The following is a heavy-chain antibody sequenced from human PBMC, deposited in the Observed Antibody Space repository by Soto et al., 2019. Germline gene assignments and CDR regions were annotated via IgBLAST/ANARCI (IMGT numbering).Heavy chain of an antibody. CDR3: ARTSRLKTGPLDY. CDR1: GGSISSSSYY. D-gene: IGHD3-9*01. CDR2: IYYTGSI. J-gene: IGHJ4*02. V-gene: IGHV4-39*07. Sequence: SETLSLTCTVSGGSISSSSYYWGWIRQPPGKGLEWIGYIYYTGSIYYNLSLKNRVTMSVDTARDQFSLKLSSVTAADTAVYYCARTSRLKTGPLDYWGQGALVTVSS.